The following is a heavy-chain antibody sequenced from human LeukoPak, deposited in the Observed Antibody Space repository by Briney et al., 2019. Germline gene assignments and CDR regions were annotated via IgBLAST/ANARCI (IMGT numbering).Heavy chain of an antibody. CDR2: IKSKTDGGTT. CDR3: TTDCSSTSCNYYYYGVDV. D-gene: IGHD2-2*01. V-gene: IGHV3-15*01. J-gene: IGHJ6*04. CDR1: GFTFSNAW. Sequence: GGSLRLSCAASGFTFSNAWMSWVRQAPGKGLERVGRIKSKTDGGTTDYAATVKGRFTISRDDSKNTLYLQMNSLKTEDTAVYYCTTDCSSTSCNYYYYGVDVRGKGTTVTVSS.